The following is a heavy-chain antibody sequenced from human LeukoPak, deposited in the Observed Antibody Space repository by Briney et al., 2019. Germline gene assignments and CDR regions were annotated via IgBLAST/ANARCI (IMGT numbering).Heavy chain of an antibody. V-gene: IGHV3-7*01. D-gene: IGHD4-17*01. CDR3: ARVNDYGDYGSEYFDY. Sequence: GGSLRLSCAASGFTFSSYWMSWVRQAPGKGLEWVANIRQDGSEKYYVDSVKGRFTISRDNAKNSLYLQMNSLRAEDTVVYYCARVNDYGDYGSEYFDYWGQGTLVTVSS. CDR1: GFTFSSYW. CDR2: IRQDGSEK. J-gene: IGHJ4*02.